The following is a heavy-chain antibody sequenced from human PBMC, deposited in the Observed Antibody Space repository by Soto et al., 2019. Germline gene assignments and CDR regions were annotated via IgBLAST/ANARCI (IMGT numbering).Heavy chain of an antibody. CDR3: ARETGDSKGLYAFDI. V-gene: IGHV1-46*03. J-gene: IGHJ3*02. CDR2: INPSGGST. CDR1: GYTFTSYY. Sequence: GASVKVSCKASGYTFTSYYMHWVRQAPGQGLDWMGIINPSGGSTSYAQKFQGRVTMTRDTSTSTVYMELSSLRSEDTAVYYCARETGDSKGLYAFDIWGQGTMVTVSS. D-gene: IGHD7-27*01.